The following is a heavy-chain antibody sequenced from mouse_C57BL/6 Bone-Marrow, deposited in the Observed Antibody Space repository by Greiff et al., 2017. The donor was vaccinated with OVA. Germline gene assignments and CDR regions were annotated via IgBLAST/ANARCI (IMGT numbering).Heavy chain of an antibody. J-gene: IGHJ4*01. V-gene: IGHV1-52*01. Sequence: QVQLKQPGAELVRPGSSVKLSCKASGYTFTSYWMHWVKQRPIQGLEWIGNIDPSDSETHYNQKFKDKATLTVDKSSSTAYMQLSSLTSEDSAVYYCARGGYYSNYLYAMDYWGQGTSVTVSS. CDR3: ARGGYYSNYLYAMDY. CDR2: IDPSDSET. CDR1: GYTFTSYW. D-gene: IGHD2-5*01.